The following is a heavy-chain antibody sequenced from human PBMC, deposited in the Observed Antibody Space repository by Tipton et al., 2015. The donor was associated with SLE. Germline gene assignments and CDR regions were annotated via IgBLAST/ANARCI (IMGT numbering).Heavy chain of an antibody. J-gene: IGHJ5*02. CDR1: GDSISYRGHY. CDR2: IYYSGTT. Sequence: TLSLTCTVSGDSISYRGHYWTWIRQHPGKGLEWIGYIYYSGTTYYNPSLTGRVTISVDTSKNQFSLRLTSVIAADTAVYYCARAGDCSGGSCYSGNWFDPWGQGTLVTVSS. D-gene: IGHD2-15*01. V-gene: IGHV4-31*03. CDR3: ARAGDCSGGSCYSGNWFDP.